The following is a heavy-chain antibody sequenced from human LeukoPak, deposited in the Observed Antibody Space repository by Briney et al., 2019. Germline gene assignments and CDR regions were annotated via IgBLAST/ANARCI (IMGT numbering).Heavy chain of an antibody. V-gene: IGHV1-69*13. J-gene: IGHJ4*02. D-gene: IGHD2-2*01. CDR3: ARSVVPAAPADY. CDR2: IIPIFGTA. CDR1: GGTFSSYA. Sequence: ASVKVSCKASGGTFSSYAISWVRPAPGQGLEWMGGIIPIFGTANYAQKFQGRVTITADESTSTAYMELSSLRSEDTAVYYCARSVVPAAPADYWGQGTLVTVSS.